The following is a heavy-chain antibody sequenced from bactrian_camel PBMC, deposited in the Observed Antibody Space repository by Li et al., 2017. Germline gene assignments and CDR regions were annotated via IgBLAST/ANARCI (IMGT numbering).Heavy chain of an antibody. Sequence: VQLVESGGGSVQTGGSLRLSCAASGHSYRSYCLGWFRQASGEEREVVASINTEGTTTYAESVKGRFTISQDIAKSTVYLEMNNLNSEDTGMYYCAAARGWVMSPMRPGEYTYWGQGTQVTVS. V-gene: IGHV3S53*01. D-gene: IGHD5*01. CDR3: AAARGWVMSPMRPGEYTY. CDR2: INTEGTT. J-gene: IGHJ4*01. CDR1: GHSYRSYC.